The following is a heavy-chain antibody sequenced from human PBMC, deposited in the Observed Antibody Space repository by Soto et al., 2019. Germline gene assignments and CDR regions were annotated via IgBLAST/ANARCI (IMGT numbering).Heavy chain of an antibody. J-gene: IGHJ4*02. CDR1: GGSISSSSYY. CDR2: IYYSGST. V-gene: IGHV4-39*01. CDR3: ARHRELLRRRFDY. D-gene: IGHD1-26*01. Sequence: QLQLQESGPGLVKPSETLSLTCTVSGGSISSSSYYWGWIRQPPGKGLEWIGSIYYSGSTYYNPSLKSRVTISVDTSKNQFSLKLSSVTAADTAVYYCARHRELLRRRFDYWGQGTLVTVSS.